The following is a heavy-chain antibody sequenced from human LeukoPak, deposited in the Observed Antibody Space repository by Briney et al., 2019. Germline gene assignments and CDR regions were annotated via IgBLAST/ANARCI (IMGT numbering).Heavy chain of an antibody. J-gene: IGHJ4*02. Sequence: SETLSLTCTVSGGSISSSSYSWGWIRQPPGKGLEWIGSIDYSDSGSTYYNSPLKSRLTISVDTSKNQFSLNLTFVTGADTAVYYCARQGGYSSSWYGALEYWGQGTLVTVSS. CDR2: IDYSDSGST. CDR3: ARQGGYSSSWYGALEY. CDR1: GGSISSSSYS. V-gene: IGHV4-39*01. D-gene: IGHD6-13*01.